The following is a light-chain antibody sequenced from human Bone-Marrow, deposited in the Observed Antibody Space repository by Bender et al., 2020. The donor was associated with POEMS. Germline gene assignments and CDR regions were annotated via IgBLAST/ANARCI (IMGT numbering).Light chain of an antibody. J-gene: IGLJ2*01. V-gene: IGLV3-1*01. CDR2: QDT. CDR3: QAWDSSTVV. CDR1: KLGDMH. Sequence: SYDLTQPPSVSVSPGQTATITCSGDKLGDMHACWYQQKPGQSPVLVIYQDTKRPSGIPERFSGSNSGSISGHTATLTISGTQAMDEADYYCQAWDSSTVVFGGGTKLTVL.